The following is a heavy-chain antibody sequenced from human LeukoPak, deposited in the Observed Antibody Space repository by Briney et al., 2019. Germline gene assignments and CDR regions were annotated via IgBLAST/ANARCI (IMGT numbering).Heavy chain of an antibody. D-gene: IGHD2-21*01. CDR1: GFTFSSYS. V-gene: IGHV3-48*01. CDR2: ISNSAI. Sequence: GGSLRLSCAASGFTFSSYSMNWVRQAPGKGLEWVSYISNSAILYADSVKGRFTISRDNARNALYLQMNSLRAEDTAVYYCAINGCYRGVCAFDVWGQGTMVTVSS. CDR3: AINGCYRGVCAFDV. J-gene: IGHJ3*01.